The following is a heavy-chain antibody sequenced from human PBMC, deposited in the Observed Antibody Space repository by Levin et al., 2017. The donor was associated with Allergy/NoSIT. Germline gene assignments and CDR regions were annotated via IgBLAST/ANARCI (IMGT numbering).Heavy chain of an antibody. CDR2: IKPDTGDT. D-gene: IGHD3-3*01. V-gene: IGHV1-2*02. Sequence: ASVKVSCKASGYIFTDYYIHWVRQAPGQGLEWMGWIKPDTGDTNFTQKFQGRVTVTRDTSISTAYMELNNLRSDDTAVHYCARGVELRFCQGWFGPWGQGTLVSVSS. CDR1: GYIFTDYY. J-gene: IGHJ5*02. CDR3: ARGVELRFCQGWFGP.